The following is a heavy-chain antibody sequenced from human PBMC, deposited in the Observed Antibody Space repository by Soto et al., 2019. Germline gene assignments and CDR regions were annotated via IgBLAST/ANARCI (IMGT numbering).Heavy chain of an antibody. J-gene: IGHJ4*02. V-gene: IGHV3-30-3*01. D-gene: IGHD6-6*01. CDR1: GFTFSSYA. CDR3: ARDEYPGVY. Sequence: QVQLVESGGGVVQPGRSLRLSCAASGFTFSSYAMHWVRQAPGKGLEWVAVVSYDGSNKYYADSVKGRFTISRDNSKNTLYLQMISLKTEDTAVYYCARDEYPGVYWGQGTLVTVSS. CDR2: VSYDGSNK.